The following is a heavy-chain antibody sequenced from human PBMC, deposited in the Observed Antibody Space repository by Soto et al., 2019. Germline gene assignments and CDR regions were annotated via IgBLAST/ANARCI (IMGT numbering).Heavy chain of an antibody. Sequence: ASVKVSCKSSGGTFSSYTISWVRQAPGQGLEWMGRIIPILGIANYAQKFQGRVTITADKSTSTAYMELSSLRSEDTAVYYCARGGTYCSGGSCYSSAEYFQHWGQGTLVTVSS. CDR1: GGTFSSYT. D-gene: IGHD2-15*01. CDR2: IIPILGIA. V-gene: IGHV1-69*02. CDR3: ARGGTYCSGGSCYSSAEYFQH. J-gene: IGHJ1*01.